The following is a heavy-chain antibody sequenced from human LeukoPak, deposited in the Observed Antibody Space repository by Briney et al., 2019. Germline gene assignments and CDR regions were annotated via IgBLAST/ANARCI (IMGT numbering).Heavy chain of an antibody. CDR2: ISSSSSYI. J-gene: IGHJ5*02. Sequence: GGSLRLSCAASGFSFSSYSMNWVRQAPGKGLEWVSSISSSSSYIYYADSVKGRFTISRDNAKNSLYLQMNSLRAEDTAVYYCAREPGTMVRGVISGWFDPWGQGTLVTVSS. CDR3: AREPGTMVRGVISGWFDP. V-gene: IGHV3-21*01. CDR1: GFSFSSYS. D-gene: IGHD3-10*01.